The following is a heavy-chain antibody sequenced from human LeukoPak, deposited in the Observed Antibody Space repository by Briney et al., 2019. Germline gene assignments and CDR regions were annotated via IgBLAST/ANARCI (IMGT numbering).Heavy chain of an antibody. V-gene: IGHV2-5*01. D-gene: IGHD2-2*01. J-gene: IGHJ4*02. CDR2: IYWNDDK. CDR3: AHRPSLYCSSTSCNHEFDY. Sequence: SGPTLVNPTQTLTLTCTFSGFSLSTSGVGVGWIRQPPGKALEWLALIYWNDDKRYSPSLKSRLTITKDTSKNQVVLTMTNTDPVDTATYYCAHRPSLYCSSTSCNHEFDYWGQGTLVTVSS. CDR1: GFSLSTSGVG.